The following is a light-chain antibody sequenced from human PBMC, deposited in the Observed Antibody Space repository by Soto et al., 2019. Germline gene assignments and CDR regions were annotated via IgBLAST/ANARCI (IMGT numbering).Light chain of an antibody. J-gene: IGLJ1*01. Sequence: QSVLTQPASVSGSPGQSITISCTGTSSDVGGYNYVSWYQQHPGKAPKLMIYDVSNRPSGVSNRFSGSKSGNTAFLTISGLQAEDEADYYCGSYTSSSTYVFGTGTKVTVL. CDR3: GSYTSSSTYV. CDR2: DVS. V-gene: IGLV2-14*01. CDR1: SSDVGGYNY.